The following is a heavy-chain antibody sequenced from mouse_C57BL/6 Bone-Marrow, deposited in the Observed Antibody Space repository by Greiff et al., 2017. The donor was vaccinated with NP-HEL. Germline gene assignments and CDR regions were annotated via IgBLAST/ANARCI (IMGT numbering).Heavy chain of an antibody. CDR3: ANIYYDYGYFDV. CDR1: GYTFTSYW. J-gene: IGHJ1*03. V-gene: IGHV1-7*01. CDR2: INPSSGFT. Sequence: VQLQQSGAELAKPGASVKLSCKASGYTFTSYWMHWVKQRPGQGLEWIGYINPSSGFTKYNQKFKDKATLTADKSSSTAYMQLSSLTYEDSAVYYCANIYYDYGYFDVWGTGTTVTVSS. D-gene: IGHD2-4*01.